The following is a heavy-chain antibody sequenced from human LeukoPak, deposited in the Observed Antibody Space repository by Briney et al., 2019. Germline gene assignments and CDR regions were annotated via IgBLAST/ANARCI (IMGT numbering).Heavy chain of an antibody. CDR1: GFTFSSYS. V-gene: IGHV3-21*01. Sequence: GGSLRLSCAASGFTFSSYSMNWVRQAPGKGLEWVSSISSSSSYIYYADSVKGRFTISRDNAKNSLYLQMNSLRAEDTAVYYCPRDRAAGVRGDVWGKGTTVTISS. CDR3: PRDRAAGVRGDV. J-gene: IGHJ6*04. CDR2: ISSSSSYI. D-gene: IGHD6-13*01.